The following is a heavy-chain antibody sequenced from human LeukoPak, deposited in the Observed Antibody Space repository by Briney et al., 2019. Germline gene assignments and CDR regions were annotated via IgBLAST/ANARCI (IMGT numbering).Heavy chain of an antibody. CDR3: ASNWYSSGWDYYYMDV. D-gene: IGHD6-19*01. V-gene: IGHV1-8*03. J-gene: IGHJ6*03. Sequence: ASVKVSCKASGYTFTSYDINWVRQATGQGLEWMGWMNPNSGNTGYAQKFQGRVTITRNTSISTAYMELSRLRSDDTAVYYCASNWYSSGWDYYYMDVWGKGTTVTVSS. CDR1: GYTFTSYD. CDR2: MNPNSGNT.